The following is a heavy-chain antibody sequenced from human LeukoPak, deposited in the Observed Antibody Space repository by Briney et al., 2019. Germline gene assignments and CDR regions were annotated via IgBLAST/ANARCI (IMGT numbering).Heavy chain of an antibody. Sequence: GASVKVSCKASGYTFTSYGISRVRQAPGQGLEWMGWISAYNGNTNYAQKLQGRVTMTTDTSTSTAYMELRSLRSDDTAVYYCARARPGYSYGYTFMDYWGQGTLVTVSS. CDR2: ISAYNGNT. V-gene: IGHV1-18*01. CDR1: GYTFTSYG. J-gene: IGHJ4*02. D-gene: IGHD5-18*01. CDR3: ARARPGYSYGYTFMDY.